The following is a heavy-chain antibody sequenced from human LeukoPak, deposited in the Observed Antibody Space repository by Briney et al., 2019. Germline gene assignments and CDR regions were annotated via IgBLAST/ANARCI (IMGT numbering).Heavy chain of an antibody. J-gene: IGHJ3*02. CDR3: ARLLDNDSSGDPDTFDM. V-gene: IGHV4-59*11. CDR2: TYYSVRT. Sequence: PSETLSLTCTVSVGSISSHYGSCIRQPPGKGVEGIGFTYYSVRTKYNPSLQSRVTISVDTSENNFYLKLTSVTAADTAVYYCARLLDNDSSGDPDTFDMWGQGTVVTVSS. CDR1: VGSISSHY. D-gene: IGHD3-22*01.